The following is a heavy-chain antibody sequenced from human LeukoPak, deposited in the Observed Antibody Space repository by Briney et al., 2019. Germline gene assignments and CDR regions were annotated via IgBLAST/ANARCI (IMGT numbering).Heavy chain of an antibody. V-gene: IGHV3-53*04. CDR1: GLTVSSSY. CDR3: ARDATSVTPRD. J-gene: IGHJ4*02. CDR2: IFSDGST. D-gene: IGHD4-17*01. Sequence: GGSLRLSCAVSGLTVSSSYMTWVRQAPGKGLEWLSVIFSDGSTFYADSVKGRFTIPRHNSENTLYLQMNSLRTDDTAVYFCARDATSVTPRDWGQGTLVTVSS.